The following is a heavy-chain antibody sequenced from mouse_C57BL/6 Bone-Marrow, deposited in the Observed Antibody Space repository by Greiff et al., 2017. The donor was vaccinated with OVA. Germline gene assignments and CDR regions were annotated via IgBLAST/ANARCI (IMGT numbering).Heavy chain of an antibody. J-gene: IGHJ1*03. CDR3: ARQNWHWYFDV. CDR2: ISNGGGST. Sequence: EVQVVESGGGLVQPGGSLKLSCAASGFTFSDYYMYWVRQTPEKRLEWVAYISNGGGSTYYPDTVKGRFTISRDNAKNTLYLQMSRLKSEDTAMDYCARQNWHWYFDVWGTGTTVTVSS. D-gene: IGHD4-1*01. V-gene: IGHV5-12*01. CDR1: GFTFSDYY.